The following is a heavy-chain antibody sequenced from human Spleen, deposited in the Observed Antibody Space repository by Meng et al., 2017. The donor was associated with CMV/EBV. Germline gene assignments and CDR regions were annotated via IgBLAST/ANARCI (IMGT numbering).Heavy chain of an antibody. Sequence: ETLSLTCAASGFTFSSYAMSWVRQAPGKGLEWVSSLSGRSSNPYYADSVRGRFSISRDNFNNTLSLRMNSLRVEDTAVYYCVKEGRAWTPFDWGQGTLVTVSS. D-gene: IGHD1-1*01. CDR1: GFTFSSYA. CDR2: LSGRSSNP. J-gene: IGHJ4*02. CDR3: VKEGRAWTPFD. V-gene: IGHV3-23*01.